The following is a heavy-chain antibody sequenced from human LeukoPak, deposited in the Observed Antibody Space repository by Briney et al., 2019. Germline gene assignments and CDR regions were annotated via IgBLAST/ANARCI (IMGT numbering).Heavy chain of an antibody. J-gene: IGHJ4*02. CDR3: ARDLSATARAYDY. D-gene: IGHD1-26*01. CDR2: IGISGTYI. Sequence: PGGSLRLSCAASGFILSDYNMNWVRQAPGKGLEWVSFIGISGTYITYADSVKGRFTISRDNAKNSLYLQMNSLRAEDTAVYYCARDLSATARAYDYWGQGTLVTVSS. CDR1: GFILSDYN. V-gene: IGHV3-21*01.